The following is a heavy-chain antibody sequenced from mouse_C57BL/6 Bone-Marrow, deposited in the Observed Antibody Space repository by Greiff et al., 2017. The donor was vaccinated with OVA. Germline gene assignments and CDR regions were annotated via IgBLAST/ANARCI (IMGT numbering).Heavy chain of an antibody. CDR1: GFTFSNYW. Sequence: EVKLMESGGGLVQPGGSMKLSCVASGFTFSNYWMNWVRQSPEKGLEWVAQIRLKSDNYATHYAESVKGRFTISRDDSKSSVYLQMNNLRAEDTGIYYCTIYYGSDYWGQGTTLTVAS. J-gene: IGHJ2*01. CDR3: TIYYGSDY. D-gene: IGHD1-1*01. CDR2: IRLKSDNYAT. V-gene: IGHV6-3*01.